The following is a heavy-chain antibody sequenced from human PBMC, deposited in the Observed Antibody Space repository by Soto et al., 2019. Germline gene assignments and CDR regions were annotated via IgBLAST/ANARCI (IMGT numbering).Heavy chain of an antibody. CDR3: ARWGYYGSGSYYNDY. Sequence: EVQLVESGGGLVQPGGSLRLSCAASGFTFSSYWMSWVRQAPGKGLEWVANIKQDGSEKYYVDSVKGRFTISRDNAKNSLYLQMNSLRAEDTAVYYCARWGYYGSGSYYNDYWGQGTLVTVSS. D-gene: IGHD3-10*01. V-gene: IGHV3-7*01. CDR2: IKQDGSEK. CDR1: GFTFSSYW. J-gene: IGHJ4*02.